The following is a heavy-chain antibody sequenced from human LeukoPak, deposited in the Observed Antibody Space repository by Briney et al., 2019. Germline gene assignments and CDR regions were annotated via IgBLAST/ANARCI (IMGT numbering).Heavy chain of an antibody. CDR2: IYSGGST. J-gene: IGHJ4*02. Sequence: PGGSLRLSCAASGFTASTNYMNWVRQAPGKGLEWVSIIYSGGSTYYADSVKGRFTISRDNSKNTLYLQMNSLRAEDTAMYYCAREGQSTAFDYWGQGTLVTVSS. D-gene: IGHD5-18*01. CDR3: AREGQSTAFDY. V-gene: IGHV3-53*01. CDR1: GFTASTNY.